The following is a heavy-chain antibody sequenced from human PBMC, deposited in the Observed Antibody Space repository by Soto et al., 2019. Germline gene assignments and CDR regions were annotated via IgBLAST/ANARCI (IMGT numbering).Heavy chain of an antibody. CDR1: GFTFSNYA. CDR3: ARGDREDTAVVIGVRPGEYGVDV. CDR2: ISYNGGNR. J-gene: IGHJ6*02. D-gene: IGHD2-15*01. Sequence: HVQLVESGGGVVQPGRSLRLSCAASGFTFSNYAMHWVRQAPGKGLECVAVISYNGGNRFYRDYVKGRFTISRDNSKNTVHLQIDSLRYEDAAVYYCARGDREDTAVVIGVRPGEYGVDVWGQGTTVTVSS. V-gene: IGHV3-30*04.